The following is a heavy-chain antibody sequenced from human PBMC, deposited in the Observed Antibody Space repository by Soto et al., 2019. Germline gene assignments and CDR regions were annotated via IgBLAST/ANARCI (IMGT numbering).Heavy chain of an antibody. V-gene: IGHV4-59*01. Sequence: SETLSLTCTVSGGSISSYYWSWIRQPPGKGLEWIGYIYYSGSTNYNPSLKSRVTISVDTSKNQFSLKLSSVTAADTAVYYCARGVLRFMEWTHYSMDVWGKGTTVTVSS. CDR3: ARGVLRFMEWTHYSMDV. J-gene: IGHJ6*03. D-gene: IGHD3-3*01. CDR1: GGSISSYY. CDR2: IYYSGST.